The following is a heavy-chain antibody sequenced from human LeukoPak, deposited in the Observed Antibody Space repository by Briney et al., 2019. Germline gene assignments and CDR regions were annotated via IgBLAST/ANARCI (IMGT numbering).Heavy chain of an antibody. CDR3: ARGVDYYENSGTIDY. V-gene: IGHV3-33*08. D-gene: IGHD3-22*01. Sequence: GGSLRLSCAASGFSLSSYAMSWVRQPPGKGLEWVAIIWYDGSNKTYEDSVKGRFTISRDNSKNTLYLQMNSLRAEDTAVYYCARGVDYYENSGTIDYWGQGTLVTVSS. CDR1: GFSLSSYA. J-gene: IGHJ4*02. CDR2: IWYDGSNK.